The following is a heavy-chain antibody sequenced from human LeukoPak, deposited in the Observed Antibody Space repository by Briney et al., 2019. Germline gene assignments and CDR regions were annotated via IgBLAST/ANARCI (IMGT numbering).Heavy chain of an antibody. J-gene: IGHJ4*02. D-gene: IGHD1-26*01. CDR3: AKGVGARIE. V-gene: IGHV3-23*01. CDR1: GFTFSSYA. CDR2: ISGSGGST. Sequence: PGGSLRLSCAASGFTFSSYAMSWVRQAPGKGLEWVSAISGSGGSTYYADSVKGRFTISRDNSKDTLYLQMYGLRGEDRAVYYCAKGVGARIEWGGGTLVTVSS.